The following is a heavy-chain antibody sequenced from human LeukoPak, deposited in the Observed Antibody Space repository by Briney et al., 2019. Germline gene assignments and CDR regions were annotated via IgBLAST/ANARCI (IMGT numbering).Heavy chain of an antibody. CDR1: GYTFTSYG. CDR2: ISAYNGNT. J-gene: IGHJ3*02. V-gene: IGHV1-18*01. CDR3: ARDTHLVASGHDAFDS. D-gene: IGHD5-12*01. Sequence: ASVKVSYKACGYTFTSYGIRGLQQAPGQGLEWMGWISAYNGNTNYAQKLQGRVTMTTDTSTSTAYMELRSLRSDDTAVYYCARDTHLVASGHDAFDSWGQGTMVTVSS.